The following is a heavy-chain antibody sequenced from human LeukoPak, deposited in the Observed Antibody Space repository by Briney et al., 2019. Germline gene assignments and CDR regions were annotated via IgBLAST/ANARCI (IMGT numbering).Heavy chain of an antibody. Sequence: ASVKVSCKASGYTFTSYGISWVRQAPGQGLEWMGWISAYNGNTNYAQKFQGRVTITADESTSTAYMELSSLRSEDTAVYYCARAELAGSGSYPYYYYYMDVWGKGTTVTISS. CDR1: GYTFTSYG. CDR3: ARAELAGSGSYPYYYYYMDV. V-gene: IGHV1-18*01. J-gene: IGHJ6*03. CDR2: ISAYNGNT. D-gene: IGHD3-10*01.